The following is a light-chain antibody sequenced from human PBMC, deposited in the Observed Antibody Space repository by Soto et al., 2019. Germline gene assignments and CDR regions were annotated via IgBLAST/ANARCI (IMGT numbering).Light chain of an antibody. CDR3: QQYNTSPPST. V-gene: IGKV2D-29*01. J-gene: IGKJ5*01. CDR1: QSLLQSDGKTY. CDR2: EVS. Sequence: DIVMTQTPLSLSVSPGQPASISCKSSQSLLQSDGKTYLFWYFQKAGQPPQLLISEVSNRFSGVPDRFSGSGTGTDLSLTILRLQSEDCGVYYCQQYNTSPPSTFGQDTGLE.